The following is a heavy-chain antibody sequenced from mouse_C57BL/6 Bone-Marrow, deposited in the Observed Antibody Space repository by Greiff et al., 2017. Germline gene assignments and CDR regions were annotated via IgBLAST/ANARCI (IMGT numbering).Heavy chain of an antibody. CDR1: GYTFTSYW. D-gene: IGHD1-1*01. Sequence: VQLQQPGAELVRPGTSVKLSCKASGYTFTSYWMHWVKQRPGQGLEWIGVIDPSDSYTNYNQKFKGKATLTVDTASSTAYMQLRSLTSECSAVYYCARWGYGSSYPYYFDYWGQGTTLTVSS. V-gene: IGHV1-59*01. CDR3: ARWGYGSSYPYYFDY. CDR2: IDPSDSYT. J-gene: IGHJ2*01.